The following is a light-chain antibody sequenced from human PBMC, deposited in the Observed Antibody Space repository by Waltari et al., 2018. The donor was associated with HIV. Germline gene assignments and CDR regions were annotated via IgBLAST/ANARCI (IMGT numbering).Light chain of an antibody. V-gene: IGKV3-20*01. J-gene: IGKJ2*01. Sequence: EIVLTQSPGTLSLSPGERATLSCRASQSVNSNYLAWYQQKPGQAPRLLIYGASNRAAGIPDRFSGSGSGTDFTLTISRLEPEDFAVFYCQQYGSSPYNFGQGTNLEIK. CDR2: GAS. CDR1: QSVNSNY. CDR3: QQYGSSPYN.